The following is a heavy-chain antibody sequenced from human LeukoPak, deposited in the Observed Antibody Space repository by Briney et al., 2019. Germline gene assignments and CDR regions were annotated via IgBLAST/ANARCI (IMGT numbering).Heavy chain of an antibody. V-gene: IGHV3-11*04. CDR2: ISSSGSTI. Sequence: KPGGSLRLSCAASGFTFSDYYMSWIRQAPGKGLEWVSYISSSGSTIYYADSVKGRFTISRGNAKNSLYLQMNSLRAEDTAVYYCARVGVITTWVFDYWGQGTLVTVSS. CDR3: ARVGVITTWVFDY. D-gene: IGHD3-22*01. J-gene: IGHJ4*02. CDR1: GFTFSDYY.